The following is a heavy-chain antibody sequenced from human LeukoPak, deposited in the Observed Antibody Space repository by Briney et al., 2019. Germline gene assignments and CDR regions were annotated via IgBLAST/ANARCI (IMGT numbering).Heavy chain of an antibody. J-gene: IGHJ3*02. CDR3: ARAPSLYYYDSSGYPEGDAFDI. D-gene: IGHD3-22*01. Sequence: SVKVSCKASGGTFSSYAISWVRQAPGQGLEWMGRIIPIFGTANYAQKFQGRVTITTDESTSTAYMELSSLRSEDTAVYYRARAPSLYYYDSSGYPEGDAFDIWGQGTMVTVSS. CDR1: GGTFSSYA. V-gene: IGHV1-69*05. CDR2: IIPIFGTA.